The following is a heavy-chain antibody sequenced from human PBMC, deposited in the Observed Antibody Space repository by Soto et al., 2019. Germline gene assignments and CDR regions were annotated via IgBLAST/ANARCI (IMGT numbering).Heavy chain of an antibody. CDR1: GGTFSSYT. CDR2: IIPILGIA. CDR3: ASEETTAATYYYMDF. D-gene: IGHD1-1*01. Sequence: VKVSCKASGGTFSSYTISWVRQAPGQGLEWMGRIIPILGIANYAQKFQGRVTITADKSTSTAYMELSSLRSEDTAVYYCASEETTAATYYYMDFRRQGTTVTV. J-gene: IGHJ6*02. V-gene: IGHV1-69*02.